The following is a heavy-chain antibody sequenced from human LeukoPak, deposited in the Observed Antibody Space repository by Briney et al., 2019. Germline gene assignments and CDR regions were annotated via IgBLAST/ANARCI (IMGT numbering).Heavy chain of an antibody. D-gene: IGHD6-13*01. Sequence: PSETLSLPCAVYGGSFSGYYWSWIRQPPGKGLEWIGEINHSGSTNYNPSLKSRVTISVDTSKNQFSLKLSSVTAADTAVYYCARPIAAAGTFYMDVWGKGTTVTVSS. V-gene: IGHV4-34*01. CDR3: ARPIAAAGTFYMDV. CDR1: GGSFSGYY. CDR2: INHSGST. J-gene: IGHJ6*03.